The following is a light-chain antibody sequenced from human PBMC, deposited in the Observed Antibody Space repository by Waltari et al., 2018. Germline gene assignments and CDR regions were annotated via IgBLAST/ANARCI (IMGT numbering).Light chain of an antibody. CDR3: HQSYSTLPT. V-gene: IGKV1-39*01. CDR1: QSISSY. J-gene: IGKJ4*01. CDR2: AAS. Sequence: DIQMTQSPSSLSASVGDRVTITCRASQSISSYLNWYQQKPGKAPKLLIYAASSLQSGVPSMFSCSLSGTYFTLTISSLQPEDFPTYYCHQSYSTLPTFSVGTKVEIK.